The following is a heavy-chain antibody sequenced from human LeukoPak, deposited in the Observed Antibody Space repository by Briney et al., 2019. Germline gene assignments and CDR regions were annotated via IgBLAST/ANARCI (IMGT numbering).Heavy chain of an antibody. D-gene: IGHD2-15*01. CDR2: IYHSGST. CDR3: ARGVGYCSGGSSYSNWFDP. Sequence: SETLSLTCTVSGYSISSGYYWGWIRQPPGKGLEWIGSIYHSGSTYYNPSLKSRVTISVDTSKNQFSLKLSSVTAADTAVYYCARGVGYCSGGSSYSNWFDPWGQGTLVTVSS. J-gene: IGHJ5*02. V-gene: IGHV4-38-2*02. CDR1: GYSISSGYY.